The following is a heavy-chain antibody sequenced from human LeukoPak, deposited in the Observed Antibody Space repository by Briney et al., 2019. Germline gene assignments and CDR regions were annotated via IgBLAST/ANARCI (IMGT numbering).Heavy chain of an antibody. CDR3: AKDAVFSGWYECFDY. V-gene: IGHV3-23*01. CDR1: GFTFSSYA. Sequence: GGSLRLSCAASGFTFSSYAMSLVRQAPRKGLEWVSAISGSGGGTYYADSVKGRFTISRDNSKNTLYLQMNSLRAEDTAVYYCAKDAVFSGWYECFDYWGQGTLVTVSS. CDR2: ISGSGGGT. J-gene: IGHJ4*02. D-gene: IGHD6-19*01.